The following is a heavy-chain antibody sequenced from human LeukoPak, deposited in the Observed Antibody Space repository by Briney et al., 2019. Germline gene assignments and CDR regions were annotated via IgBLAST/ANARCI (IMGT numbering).Heavy chain of an antibody. D-gene: IGHD3-22*01. J-gene: IGHJ4*02. Sequence: GGSLRLSCAASGFTFSTYAMAWVRQAPGKGLEWVSGISDNGGATYYADSVKGRFTISRDNAKNSLYLQMNSLRAEDTAVYYCARLYDSSGSDYWGQGTLVTVSS. V-gene: IGHV3-23*01. CDR3: ARLYDSSGSDY. CDR2: ISDNGGAT. CDR1: GFTFSTYA.